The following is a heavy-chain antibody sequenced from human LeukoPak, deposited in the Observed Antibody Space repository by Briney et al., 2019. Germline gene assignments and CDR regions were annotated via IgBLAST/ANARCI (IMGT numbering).Heavy chain of an antibody. Sequence: GASVNVSFKASGYTFSIYGISWVRQAPGQGLEWMGWISAHNGNTNYAQKFQGRVAMTTDTSTSTDYMELRSLRSDDTAVYYCARQSMTGNERGDDAFDIWGQGTMVTVSS. CDR3: ARQSMTGNERGDDAFDI. D-gene: IGHD3-9*01. CDR1: GYTFSIYG. V-gene: IGHV1-18*01. J-gene: IGHJ3*02. CDR2: ISAHNGNT.